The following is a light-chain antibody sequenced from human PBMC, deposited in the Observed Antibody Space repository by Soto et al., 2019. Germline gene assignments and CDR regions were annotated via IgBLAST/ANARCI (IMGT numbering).Light chain of an antibody. CDR3: CSYAGSSSWV. Sequence: QSVLTQRASGSGSPGQSITISCTGTSSDVGSYNLVSWYQQHPGKAPKLMIYEVSKRPSGVSNRFSGSKSGNTASLTISGLQAEDEADYYCCSYAGSSSWVFGGGTKVTVL. V-gene: IGLV2-23*02. CDR2: EVS. J-gene: IGLJ3*02. CDR1: SSDVGSYNL.